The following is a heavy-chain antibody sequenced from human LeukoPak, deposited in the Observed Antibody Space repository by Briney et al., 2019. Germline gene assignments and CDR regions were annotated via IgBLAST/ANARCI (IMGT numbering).Heavy chain of an antibody. CDR3: ARSGYSSGWAGGYYFDY. V-gene: IGHV2-70*11. CDR1: GFSLSTSGMC. CDR2: IDWDDDK. Sequence: SGPTLVNPTQTLTLTCTFSGFSLSTSGMCVSWIRQPPGKALEWLARIDWDDDKYYSTSLKTRLTISKDTSKNQVVLTMTNMDPVDTATYYCARSGYSSGWAGGYYFDYWGQGTLVTVSS. D-gene: IGHD6-19*01. J-gene: IGHJ4*02.